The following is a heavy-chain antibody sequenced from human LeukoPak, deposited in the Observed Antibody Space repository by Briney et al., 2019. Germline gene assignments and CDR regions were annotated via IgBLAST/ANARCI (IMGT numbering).Heavy chain of an antibody. CDR1: GFTFSSYT. CDR2: ISSGSNHI. V-gene: IGHV3-21*01. J-gene: IGHJ4*02. CDR3: ARGGMLPLDF. D-gene: IGHD2-15*01. Sequence: PGGSLRLSCAASGFTFSSYTINWVRQAPGKGLQWVSSISSGSNHIYYADSVQGRFTISRDNAKNSLYLQMNSLTAEDTAVYYCARGGMLPLDFWGQGTLVTVSS.